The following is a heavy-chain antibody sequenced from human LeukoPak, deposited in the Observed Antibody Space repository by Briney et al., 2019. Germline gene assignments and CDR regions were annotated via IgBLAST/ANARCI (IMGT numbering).Heavy chain of an antibody. CDR1: GYTFTSNY. J-gene: IGHJ4*02. CDR2: IIPIFGTA. Sequence: ASVKVSCKASGYTFTSNYIHWVRQAPGQGLEWMGGIIPIFGTANYAQKFQGRVTITADESTSTAYMELSSLRSEDTAVYYCARGMTSVDYWGQGTLVTVSS. CDR3: ARGMTSVDY. D-gene: IGHD4-11*01. V-gene: IGHV1-69*13.